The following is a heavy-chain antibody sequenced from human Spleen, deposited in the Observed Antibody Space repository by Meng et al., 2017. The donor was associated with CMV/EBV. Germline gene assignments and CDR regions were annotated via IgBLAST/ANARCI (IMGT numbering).Heavy chain of an antibody. CDR2: INPNSGGT. D-gene: IGHD2-2*01. CDR3: ARDPDIVVVPAASDY. J-gene: IGHJ4*02. Sequence: ASVKVSCKASGYTFTSYYMHWVRQAPGQGLEWMGWINPNSGGTNYAQKFQGRVTMTRDTSISTAYMELSRLRSDDTAVYYCARDPDIVVVPAASDYWGQGTLVTSPQ. V-gene: IGHV1-2*02. CDR1: GYTFTSYY.